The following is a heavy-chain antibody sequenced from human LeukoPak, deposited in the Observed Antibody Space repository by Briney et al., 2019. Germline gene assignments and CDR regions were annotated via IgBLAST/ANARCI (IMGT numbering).Heavy chain of an antibody. D-gene: IGHD1-26*01. CDR3: ARDRSMYSGSYRSFDY. V-gene: IGHV4-4*07. CDR1: GGSISSYY. Sequence: RPSETLSLTCTVSGGSISSYYWSWIRQPAGKGLEWIGRIYTSGSTNYNPSLKSRVTMSVDTSKNQFSLKLSSVTAADTAVYYRARDRSMYSGSYRSFDYWGQGTLVTVSS. CDR2: IYTSGST. J-gene: IGHJ4*02.